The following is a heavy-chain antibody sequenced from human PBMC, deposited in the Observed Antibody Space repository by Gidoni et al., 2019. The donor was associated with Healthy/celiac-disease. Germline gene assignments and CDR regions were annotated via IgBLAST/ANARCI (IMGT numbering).Heavy chain of an antibody. CDR1: GGSFSGYY. CDR3: ARGQKRWLQKGRNWFDP. D-gene: IGHD5-12*01. V-gene: IGHV4-34*01. J-gene: IGHJ5*02. CDR2: INHSGST. Sequence: QVQLQQWGAGLLKPSETLSLTCAVYGGSFSGYYWSWIRQPPGKGLEWIGEINHSGSTNYHPSLKSRVTISVDTSKNQFSLKLSSVTAADTAVYYCARGQKRWLQKGRNWFDPWGQGTLVTVSS.